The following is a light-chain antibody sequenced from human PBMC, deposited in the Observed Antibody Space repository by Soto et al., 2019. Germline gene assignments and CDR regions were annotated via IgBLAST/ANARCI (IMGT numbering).Light chain of an antibody. J-gene: IGKJ5*01. CDR3: QRYSNWPFS. Sequence: DILLTQSPGTLSLSPTAWMYLXWRASQTISRNYFSCYQQTRGEPNRLLFDAACYRSAGISGWFSGRAGGTVFTLTISVQQVEFAAVYCYQRYSNWPFSFGQGTRLEIK. CDR2: AAC. V-gene: IGKV3-20*01. CDR1: QTISRNY.